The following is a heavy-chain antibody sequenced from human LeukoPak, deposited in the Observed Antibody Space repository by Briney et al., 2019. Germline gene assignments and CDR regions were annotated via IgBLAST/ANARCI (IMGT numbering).Heavy chain of an antibody. Sequence: GGSLRLSCVVSGFTFNNYNMNWVRQAPGKGLEWISYISSSAATTYYADSVKGRFIISRDPAKNPLSLQMNNLRAEDTAVYYCARDQWLQSDYYMDVWGKGTTVTVSS. CDR3: ARDQWLQSDYYMDV. D-gene: IGHD5-18*01. J-gene: IGHJ6*03. V-gene: IGHV3-48*01. CDR2: ISSSAATT. CDR1: GFTFNNYN.